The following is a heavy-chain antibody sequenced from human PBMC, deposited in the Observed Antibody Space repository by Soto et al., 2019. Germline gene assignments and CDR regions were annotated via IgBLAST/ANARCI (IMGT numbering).Heavy chain of an antibody. D-gene: IGHD6-6*01. Sequence: SETLSLTCAVYGGSFSGYYWSWIRQPPGKGLEWIGEINHSGSTNYNPSLKSRVTILVDTSKNQFSLKLSSVTAADTAVYYCARAIAARHELSWFDPWGQGTLVTVSS. J-gene: IGHJ5*02. CDR3: ARAIAARHELSWFDP. CDR1: GGSFSGYY. CDR2: INHSGST. V-gene: IGHV4-34*01.